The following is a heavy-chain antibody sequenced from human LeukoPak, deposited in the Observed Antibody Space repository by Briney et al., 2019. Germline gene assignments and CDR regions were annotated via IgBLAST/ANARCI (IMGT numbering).Heavy chain of an antibody. CDR2: IWYDGSNK. D-gene: IGHD2-15*01. V-gene: IGHV3-33*01. J-gene: IGHJ4*02. CDR1: GFTFSSYG. CDR3: ARGYCSGGSCYRYYFDY. Sequence: GRSLRLSCAASGFTFSSYGMHWVRQAPGKGLEWVAVIWYDGSNKYYADSVKGRFTISRDNSKNTLYLQMNSLRAEDTAVYCCARGYCSGGSCYRYYFDYWGQGTLVTVSS.